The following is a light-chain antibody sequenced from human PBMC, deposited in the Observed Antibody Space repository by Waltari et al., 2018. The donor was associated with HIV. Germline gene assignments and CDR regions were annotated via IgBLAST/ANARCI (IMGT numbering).Light chain of an antibody. J-gene: IGKJ2*04. CDR1: RSLLSAEGKPL. CDR3: MQSLQPPGS. Sequence: TQSPLSLSVTPGQPASISCKPTRSLLSAEGKPLLYWYFQKSGQPPQLLMYDVCNRFSGVSARFTGSASGTNFTLKISRVESQDVGLYYCMQSLQPPGSFGQGTKLEIK. CDR2: DVC. V-gene: IGKV2D-29*01.